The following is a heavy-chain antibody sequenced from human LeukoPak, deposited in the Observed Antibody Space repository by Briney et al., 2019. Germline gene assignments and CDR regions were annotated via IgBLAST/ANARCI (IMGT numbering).Heavy chain of an antibody. CDR3: ASLTGEYQLLFPLWPYSNPGWFDP. Sequence: SETLSLTCAVSGGSISSSNWWNWVRQPPGKGLEWIGEVYHSGSTHYNPSLKSRVTISVDTSKNQFSLKLSSVTAADTAVYYCASLTGEYQLLFPLWPYSNPGWFDPWGQGTLVTVSS. CDR1: GGSISSSNW. D-gene: IGHD2-2*01. J-gene: IGHJ5*02. V-gene: IGHV4-4*02. CDR2: VYHSGST.